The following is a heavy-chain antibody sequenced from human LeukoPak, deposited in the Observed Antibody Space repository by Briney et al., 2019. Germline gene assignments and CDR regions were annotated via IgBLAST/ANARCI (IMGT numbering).Heavy chain of an antibody. CDR3: AKDSLAVAGTGYFQH. CDR1: GFTFDDYA. Sequence: GGSLRLSCAASGFTFDDYAMHWVRQAPGKGLEWVSLISWDGGSTYYADSVKGRFTISRDNSKNSLYLQMNSLRAEDTALYYCAKDSLAVAGTGYFQHWGQGTLVTVSS. J-gene: IGHJ1*01. D-gene: IGHD6-19*01. CDR2: ISWDGGST. V-gene: IGHV3-43D*03.